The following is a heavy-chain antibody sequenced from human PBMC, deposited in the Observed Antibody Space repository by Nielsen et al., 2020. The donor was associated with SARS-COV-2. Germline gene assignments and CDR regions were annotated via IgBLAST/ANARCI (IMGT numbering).Heavy chain of an antibody. CDR1: GYSFTSYW. CDR2: IDPSDSYT. J-gene: IGHJ3*02. Sequence: GESLKISCKGSGYSFTSYWISWVRQMPGKGLEWMGRIDPSDSYTNYSPSFQGHVTISADKSISTAYLQWSSLKASDTAMYYCARHPSPYYYDGETDAFDIWGQGTMVTVSS. CDR3: ARHPSPYYYDGETDAFDI. D-gene: IGHD3-22*01. V-gene: IGHV5-10-1*01.